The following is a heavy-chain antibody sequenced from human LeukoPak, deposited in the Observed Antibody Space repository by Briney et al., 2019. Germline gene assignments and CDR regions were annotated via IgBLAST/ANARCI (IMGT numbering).Heavy chain of an antibody. CDR1: GFTFSDYY. CDR3: ARHPRSGSYYTDWLDP. V-gene: IGHV3-11*01. D-gene: IGHD3-10*01. CDR2: ISSSGSTI. J-gene: IGHJ5*02. Sequence: PGGSLRLSCAASGFTFSDYYMSWIRQAPGKGLEWVSYISSSGSTIYYADSVKGRFTISRDNAKNSLYLQMNSLRAEDTAVYYCARHPRSGSYYTDWLDPWGQGTLVTVSS.